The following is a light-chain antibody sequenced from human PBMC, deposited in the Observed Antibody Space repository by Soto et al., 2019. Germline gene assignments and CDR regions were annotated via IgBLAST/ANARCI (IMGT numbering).Light chain of an antibody. Sequence: EIVMTQSPATLSVSPGERATLSCRASQSVSSNLAWYQQKPGQAPRLLIYGASTRATGIPARFSGSGSGTESTLTISSLQFEDFAVYYCQQYNNWLAWTFGQGTKVEIK. CDR3: QQYNNWLAWT. CDR1: QSVSSN. V-gene: IGKV3-15*01. CDR2: GAS. J-gene: IGKJ1*01.